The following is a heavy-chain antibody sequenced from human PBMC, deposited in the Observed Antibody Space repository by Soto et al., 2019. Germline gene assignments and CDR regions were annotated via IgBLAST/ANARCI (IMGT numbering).Heavy chain of an antibody. CDR3: ATPKRSVAGRINWYFDL. J-gene: IGHJ2*01. CDR1: GFTFSSYW. D-gene: IGHD6-19*01. Sequence: ESGGGLVQPGGSLRLSCAASGFTFSSYWMSWVRQAPGKGLEWVANIKQDGSEKYYVDSVKGRFTISRDNAKNSLYLQMNSLRAEDTAVYYCATPKRSVAGRINWYFDLWGRGTLVTVSS. CDR2: IKQDGSEK. V-gene: IGHV3-7*01.